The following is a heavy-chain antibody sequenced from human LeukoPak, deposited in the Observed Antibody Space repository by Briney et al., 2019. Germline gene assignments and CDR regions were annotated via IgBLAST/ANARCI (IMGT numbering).Heavy chain of an antibody. CDR1: GGSISSSSYY. Sequence: SETLSLTXTVSGGSISSSSYYWGWIRQPPGKGLEWIGSIYYSGSTYYNPSLKSRVTISVDTSKNQFSLKLSSVTAADTAVYYCARHAAGTIFGVVIIGENWFDPWGQGTLVTVSS. D-gene: IGHD3-3*01. CDR3: ARHAAGTIFGVVIIGENWFDP. V-gene: IGHV4-39*01. CDR2: IYYSGST. J-gene: IGHJ5*02.